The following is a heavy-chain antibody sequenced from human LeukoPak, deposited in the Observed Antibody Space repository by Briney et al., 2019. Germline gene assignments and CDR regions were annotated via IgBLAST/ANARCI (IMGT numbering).Heavy chain of an antibody. J-gene: IGHJ4*02. CDR3: ARGRRLLWFGELLFPYFDY. Sequence: SETLSLTCVVYGGCFSGYYWSWIRQPPGKGLEWIGEINHSGSTNYNPSLKSRVTISVDTSKNQFSLKLSSVTAADTAVYYCARGRRLLWFGELLFPYFDYWGQGTLVTVSS. D-gene: IGHD3-10*01. V-gene: IGHV4-34*01. CDR1: GGCFSGYY. CDR2: INHSGST.